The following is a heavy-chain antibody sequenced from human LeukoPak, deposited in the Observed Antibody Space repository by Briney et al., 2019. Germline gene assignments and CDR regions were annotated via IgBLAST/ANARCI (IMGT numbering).Heavy chain of an antibody. CDR3: ARDGGYYGSGSQGYYFDY. J-gene: IGHJ4*02. V-gene: IGHV4-31*03. D-gene: IGHD3-10*01. CDR1: GDSISSGGYY. Sequence: PSQTLSLTCTVSGDSISSGGYYWSWIRQHPGKGLEWIGYFYYSGSTYYNPSLKSRVTISVDTSKNQFSLKLSSVTAADTAVYYCARDGGYYGSGSQGYYFDYWGQGTLVTVSS. CDR2: FYYSGST.